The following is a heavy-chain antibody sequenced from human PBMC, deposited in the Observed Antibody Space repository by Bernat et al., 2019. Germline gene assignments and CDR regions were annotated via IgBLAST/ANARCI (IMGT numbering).Heavy chain of an antibody. CDR3: ARYYDLWSGYDS. J-gene: IGHJ4*02. Sequence: QVQLVQSGAEVKKPGASVKVSCKASGYSFTDYYIHWVRQAPGQGLEWMGRINPNGGGTDFAQRFQGSVTMTRDTSIRTAYMELSGVASDDTAIYYCARYYDLWSGYDSWGQGTLVTVSS. D-gene: IGHD3-3*01. CDR1: GYSFTDYY. CDR2: INPNGGGT. V-gene: IGHV1-2*06.